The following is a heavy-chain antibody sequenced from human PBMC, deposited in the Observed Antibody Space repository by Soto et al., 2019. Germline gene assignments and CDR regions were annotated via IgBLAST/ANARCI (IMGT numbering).Heavy chain of an antibody. CDR2: IYYSGST. CDR1: GGSISSYY. CDR3: ARMGYCSSTSCYEYYYYYMDV. D-gene: IGHD2-2*01. V-gene: IGHV4-59*05. Sequence: SETLSLTCTVFGGSISSYYWSWIRQPPGKGLEWIGSIYYSGSTYYNPSLKSRVTISVDTSKNQFSLKLSSVTAADTAVYYCARMGYCSSTSCYEYYYYYMDVWGKGTTVTVSS. J-gene: IGHJ6*03.